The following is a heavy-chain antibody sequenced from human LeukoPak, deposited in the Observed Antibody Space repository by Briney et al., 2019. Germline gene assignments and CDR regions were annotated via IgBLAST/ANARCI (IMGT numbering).Heavy chain of an antibody. Sequence: GGSLRLSCAASGDTFSSHEMNWVRQAPGKGLEWVSYISSSGSTVHYADSVKGRFTISRDNTKNSLFLQMNSLRAEDTAVYYCARVPGSSGWNYYFDYWGQGTLVTVPS. CDR3: ARVPGSSGWNYYFDY. J-gene: IGHJ4*02. CDR2: ISSSGSTV. CDR1: GDTFSSHE. V-gene: IGHV3-48*03. D-gene: IGHD6-19*01.